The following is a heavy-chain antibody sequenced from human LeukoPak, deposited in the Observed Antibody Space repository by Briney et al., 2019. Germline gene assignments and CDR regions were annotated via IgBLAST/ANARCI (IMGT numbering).Heavy chain of an antibody. Sequence: GGSLRLSCAASGFTFSDYWMSWVRQAPGKGLQWVANIKQDGSEKYYMHSVKGRFTISRDNAKNSLYLQMNSLRAEDTAVYHCARHGVIKFGGVIVADYWGQGTLFTVSS. CDR1: GFTFSDYW. D-gene: IGHD3-16*02. V-gene: IGHV3-7*01. CDR3: ARHGVIKFGGVIVADY. CDR2: IKQDGSEK. J-gene: IGHJ4*02.